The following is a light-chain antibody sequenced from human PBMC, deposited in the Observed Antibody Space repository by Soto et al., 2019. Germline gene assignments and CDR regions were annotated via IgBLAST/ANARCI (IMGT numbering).Light chain of an antibody. CDR1: SSNIGSND. V-gene: IGLV1-51*02. CDR2: ENS. Sequence: QSVLTQPPSVSAAPGQKVTISCSGNSSNIGSNDVSWYQQQPGKAPKLLINENSQRPSGIPDRFSGSKSGTSATLGITGLQTGDEADYYCGTWDSSLIALFGTGTKVTVL. J-gene: IGLJ1*01. CDR3: GTWDSSLIAL.